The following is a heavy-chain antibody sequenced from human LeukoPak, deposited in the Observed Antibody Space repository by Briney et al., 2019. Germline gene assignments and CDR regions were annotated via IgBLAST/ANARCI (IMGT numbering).Heavy chain of an antibody. D-gene: IGHD4-17*01. CDR2: INPNSGAT. V-gene: IGHV1-2*02. CDR3: ARVLYGDYGYFDY. Sequence: ASVKVSCKASGYTFTGYYMHWVRQAPGQGLEWMGWINPNSGATNYAQKLQGRVTMTRDTSISTAYMELSRLRSDDTAVYYCARVLYGDYGYFDYWGQGTLVTVSS. J-gene: IGHJ4*02. CDR1: GYTFTGYY.